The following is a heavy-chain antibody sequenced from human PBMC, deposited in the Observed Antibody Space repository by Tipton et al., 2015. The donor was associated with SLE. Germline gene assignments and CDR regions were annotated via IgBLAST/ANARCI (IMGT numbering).Heavy chain of an antibody. CDR2: IFYSGTT. V-gene: IGHV4-39*07. CDR3: AREVHNRFDP. J-gene: IGHJ5*02. CDR1: GGSISSTTYY. Sequence: TLSLTCTVSGGSISSTTYYWGWIRQSPGKGLEWIGSIFYSGTTYYSPSLKSRVTISIDTSKNQFSLKLTAVTAADTAMYYCAREVHNRFDPWGQGTLVTVSS. D-gene: IGHD1-14*01.